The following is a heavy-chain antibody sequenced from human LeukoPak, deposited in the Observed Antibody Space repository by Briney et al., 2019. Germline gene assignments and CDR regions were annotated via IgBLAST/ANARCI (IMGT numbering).Heavy chain of an antibody. CDR2: ISSSSSYI. CDR1: GFTFSSYS. CDR3: ARVTAPIFGVVIGAFDI. V-gene: IGHV3-21*01. Sequence: GGSLRLSCAASGFTFSSYSMNWVRQAPGKGLEWVSSISSSSSYIYYADSVKGRFTIPRDNAKNSLYLQMNSLRAEDTAVYYCARVTAPIFGVVIGAFDIWGQGTMVTVSS. D-gene: IGHD3-3*01. J-gene: IGHJ3*02.